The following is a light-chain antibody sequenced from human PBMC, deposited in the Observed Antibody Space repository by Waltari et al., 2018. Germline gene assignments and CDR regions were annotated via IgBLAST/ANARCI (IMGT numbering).Light chain of an antibody. V-gene: IGLV1-44*01. CDR1: SSNIGSNT. J-gene: IGLJ3*02. CDR2: SNN. Sequence: QSVLTQPPSASGTPGQRVTISRSGSSSNIGSNTVNWYQQRPRTAPKLLIYSNNQRPSGVPDRLSGAKSGTSASLAISGLQSEDDADYYCAAWDDSLNGRVFGGGTKLTVL. CDR3: AAWDDSLNGRV.